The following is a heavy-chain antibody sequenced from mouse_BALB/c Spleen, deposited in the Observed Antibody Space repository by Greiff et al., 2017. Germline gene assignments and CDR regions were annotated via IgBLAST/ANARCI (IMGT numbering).Heavy chain of an antibody. J-gene: IGHJ2*01. Sequence: EVKVVESGGGLVKPGGSLKLSCAASGFTFSSYAMSWVRQTPEKRLEWVASISSGGSTYYPDSVKGRFTISRDNARNILYLQMSSLRSEDTAMYYCARGLDYGNYDYWGQGTTLTVSS. CDR1: GFTFSSYA. V-gene: IGHV5-6-5*01. CDR2: ISSGGST. D-gene: IGHD2-1*01. CDR3: ARGLDYGNYDY.